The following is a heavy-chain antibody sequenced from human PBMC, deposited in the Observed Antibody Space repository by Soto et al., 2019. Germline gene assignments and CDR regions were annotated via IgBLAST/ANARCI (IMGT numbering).Heavy chain of an antibody. CDR3: ARHQSHSSSYVDP. Sequence: QLQLQESGPGLVKPSETLSLTCTVSGGSISSSSYYWGWIRQPPGKGLEWIGSIYYSGSTYYNPSLKVRVTISVDTSKNQFSLELSSVTAADTAVYYCARHQSHSSSYVDPWGQGTLVTVSS. J-gene: IGHJ5*02. D-gene: IGHD6-13*01. CDR2: IYYSGST. CDR1: GGSISSSSYY. V-gene: IGHV4-39*01.